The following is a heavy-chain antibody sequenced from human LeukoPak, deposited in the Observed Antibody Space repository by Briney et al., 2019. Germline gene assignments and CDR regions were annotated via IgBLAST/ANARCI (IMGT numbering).Heavy chain of an antibody. Sequence: PSETLSLTCTVSGGSISSSSYYWGWIRQPPGKGLEWIGSIYYSGSTYYSPSLKSRVTISVDTSKNQFSLKLSSVTAANTAVYYCARGSSSWYHFGYWGQGTLVTVSS. V-gene: IGHV4-39*01. CDR2: IYYSGST. D-gene: IGHD6-13*01. J-gene: IGHJ4*02. CDR3: ARGSSSWYHFGY. CDR1: GGSISSSSYY.